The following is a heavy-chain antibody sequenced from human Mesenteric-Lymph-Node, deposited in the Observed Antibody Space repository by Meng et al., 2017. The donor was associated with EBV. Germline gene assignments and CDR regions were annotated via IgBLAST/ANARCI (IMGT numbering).Heavy chain of an antibody. D-gene: IGHD2-21*02. J-gene: IGHJ4*02. Sequence: VQRQESGPGLVKPSGTLSLTCTVSGVSITSNNWWSWVRQPPGKGLEWIGEIYHSGSTNYNPSLKSRVTISVDKSKNQFSLKLSSVTAADTAVYYCARASVVVTATPFDYWGQGTLVTVSS. CDR2: IYHSGST. CDR1: GVSITSNNW. V-gene: IGHV4-4*02. CDR3: ARASVVVTATPFDY.